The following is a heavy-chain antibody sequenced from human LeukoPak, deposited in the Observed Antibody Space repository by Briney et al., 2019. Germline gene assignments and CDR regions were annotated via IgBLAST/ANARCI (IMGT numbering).Heavy chain of an antibody. D-gene: IGHD6-13*01. J-gene: IGHJ4*02. V-gene: IGHV3-21*01. CDR2: ISSSSSYI. Sequence: GGSLRLSCAASGFTFSSYSMNWVRQAPGKGLEWVSSISSSSSYIYYADSVKGRFTISRDNAKNSLYLQMNSLRAEDTAVYYCARESEGSSSWYAFFDYWGQGTLVTVSS. CDR1: GFTFSSYS. CDR3: ARESEGSSSWYAFFDY.